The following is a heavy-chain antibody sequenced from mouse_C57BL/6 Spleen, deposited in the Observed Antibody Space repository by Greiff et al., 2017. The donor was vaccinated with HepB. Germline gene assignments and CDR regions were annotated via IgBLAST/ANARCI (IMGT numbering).Heavy chain of an antibody. J-gene: IGHJ3*01. CDR1: GYTFTSYW. CDR2: IYPSDSET. V-gene: IGHV1-61*01. Sequence: VQLQQPGAELVRPGSSVKLSCKASGYTFTSYWMDWVKQRPGQGLEWIGNIYPSDSETHYKQKFKDKATLTVDKSSSTAYMQLSSLTSEDSAVYYCAREGTYYYGSSPWFAYWGQGTLVTVSA. CDR3: AREGTYYYGSSPWFAY. D-gene: IGHD1-1*01.